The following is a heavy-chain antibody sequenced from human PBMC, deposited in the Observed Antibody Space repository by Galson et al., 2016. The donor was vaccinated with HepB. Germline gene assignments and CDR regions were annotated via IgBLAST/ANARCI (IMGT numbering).Heavy chain of an antibody. CDR1: GGSISSGVYY. D-gene: IGHD2-2*01. CDR2: ISFSGST. V-gene: IGHV4-31*03. CDR3: ARDRGYCSRTSCYDHLNFDY. J-gene: IGHJ4*02. Sequence: TLSLTCSVSGGSISSGVYYWSWIRQHPGKGLEWIGYISFSGSTHYNPSLKSRVTISADTSKMQFSLQLTSVTAADTAVYYCARDRGYCSRTSCYDHLNFDYWGQGILVTASS.